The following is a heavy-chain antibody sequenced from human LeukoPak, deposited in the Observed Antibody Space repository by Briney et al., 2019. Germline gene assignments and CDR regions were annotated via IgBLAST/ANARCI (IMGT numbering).Heavy chain of an antibody. CDR3: ARDDTPYGSGSYSD. J-gene: IGHJ4*02. Sequence: PSETLSLTCTVSGGSISNFYWSWIRQPPGKGLEWIGYIYYSGTTKYNPSLKSRVTISVDTSKNQFSLKLSSVTAADTAVYYCARDDTPYGSGSYSDWGQGTLVSVSS. V-gene: IGHV4-59*12. CDR2: IYYSGTT. CDR1: GGSISNFY. D-gene: IGHD3-10*01.